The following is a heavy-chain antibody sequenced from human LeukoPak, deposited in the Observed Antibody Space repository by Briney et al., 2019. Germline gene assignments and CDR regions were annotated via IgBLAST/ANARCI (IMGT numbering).Heavy chain of an antibody. CDR2: IWYDGSNK. J-gene: IGHJ4*02. V-gene: IGHV3-33*03. Sequence: PGRSLRLSCAASGFTFSSYGMHWVRQAPGKGLEWVAVIWYDGSNKYYADSLKGRFTISRDNAKNSLYLQMNSLRAEDMALYYCAKESRQGRGYWGQGTLVTVSS. D-gene: IGHD3-10*01. CDR3: AKESRQGRGY. CDR1: GFTFSSYG.